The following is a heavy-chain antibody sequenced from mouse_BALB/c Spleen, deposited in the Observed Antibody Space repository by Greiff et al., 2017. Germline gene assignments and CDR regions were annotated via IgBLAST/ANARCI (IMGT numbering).Heavy chain of an antibody. CDR2: INPYNGAT. CDR1: GYSFTGYY. V-gene: IGHV1-31*01. D-gene: IGHD1-1*01. Sequence: EVQLQQSGPELVKPGASVKISCKASGYSFTGYYMHWVKQSHVKSLEWIGRINPYNGATSYNQNFKDKASLTVDKSSSTAYMELHSLTSEDSAVYYCARGEVITTVVERYYFDYWGQGTTLTVSS. J-gene: IGHJ2*01. CDR3: ARGEVITTVVERYYFDY.